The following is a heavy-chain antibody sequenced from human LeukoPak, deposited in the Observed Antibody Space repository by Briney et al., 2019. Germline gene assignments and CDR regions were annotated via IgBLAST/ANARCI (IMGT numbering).Heavy chain of an antibody. J-gene: IGHJ4*02. CDR2: INPSGGST. V-gene: IGHV1-46*01. CDR1: GYTFTIYY. CDR3: GRADYYDSSGYYYDY. D-gene: IGHD3-22*01. Sequence: ASVKVSCKASGYTFTIYYMHWVRQAPGQGLEWMGIINPSGGSTSYAQKFQGRVTMTRDTSTSTVYMELSSLRSEDTAVYYCGRADYYDSSGYYYDYWGQGTLVTVSS.